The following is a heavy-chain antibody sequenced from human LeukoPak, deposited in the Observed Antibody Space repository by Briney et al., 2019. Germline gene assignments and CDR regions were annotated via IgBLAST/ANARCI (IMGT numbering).Heavy chain of an antibody. D-gene: IGHD5-18*01. Sequence: WASVKVSCKASGYTFTGYYMHWVRQAPGQGLEWMGWINPNSGGTNYAQKFQGRVTMTRDTSISTAYMELSRLRSDDTAVYYCARGGGYSYGPYYYYYYMDVWGKGTTVTISS. V-gene: IGHV1-2*02. J-gene: IGHJ6*03. CDR1: GYTFTGYY. CDR3: ARGGGYSYGPYYYYYYMDV. CDR2: INPNSGGT.